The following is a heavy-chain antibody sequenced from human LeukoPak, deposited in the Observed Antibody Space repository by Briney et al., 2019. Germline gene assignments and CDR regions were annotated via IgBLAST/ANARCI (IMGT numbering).Heavy chain of an antibody. CDR2: IKQGGSEK. D-gene: IGHD6-19*01. CDR1: GFTFSTFW. CDR3: ARSSGWIIDF. V-gene: IGHV3-7*01. Sequence: GGSLRLSCAASGFTFSTFWVNWVRQTPGKGLEWVANIKQGGSEKYYVDSVKGRFTISRDNAKNSLYLQMNSLRDEDTAVYYCARSSGWIIDFWGQGTLVTVSS. J-gene: IGHJ4*02.